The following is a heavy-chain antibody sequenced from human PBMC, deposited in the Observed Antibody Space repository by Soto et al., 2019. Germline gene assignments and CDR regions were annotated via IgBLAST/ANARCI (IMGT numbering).Heavy chain of an antibody. D-gene: IGHD3-10*01. V-gene: IGHV4-39*02. J-gene: IGHJ6*02. Sequence: SGTLSLTCSVSGGSIASRSYYWGWIRQPPGKGLEWIGSVYYRGSGFYNPSLKSRVTILVDPSRDQFTLSLNAVTAADTAVYYCAREKSYGSGSLYFGMDVWGQGTTVTVSS. CDR1: GGSIASRSYY. CDR3: AREKSYGSGSLYFGMDV. CDR2: VYYRGSG.